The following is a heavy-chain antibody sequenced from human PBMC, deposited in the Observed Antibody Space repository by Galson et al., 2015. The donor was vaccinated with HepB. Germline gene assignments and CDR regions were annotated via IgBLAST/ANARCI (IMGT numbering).Heavy chain of an antibody. Sequence: SLRLSCAASGFTFSSYAMNWVRQAPGKGLEWVSAISGSGGTTYYADSVKGRFTISRDNSKNTLYLQMNSLRAEDTAVYYCAKGLAVATGSRTLDYWGQGTLVTVSS. CDR1: GFTFSSYA. J-gene: IGHJ4*02. CDR3: AKGLAVATGSRTLDY. D-gene: IGHD5-12*01. CDR2: ISGSGGTT. V-gene: IGHV3-23*01.